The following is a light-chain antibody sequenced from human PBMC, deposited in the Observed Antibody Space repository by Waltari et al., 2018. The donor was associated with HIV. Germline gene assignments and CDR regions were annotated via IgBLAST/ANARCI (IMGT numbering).Light chain of an antibody. CDR3: SSYTSSSTVV. Sequence: QSALTQPASVSGSPGQSITISCTGTNSDVGGYNYVSWYQQYQGKAPKLMIYDVSKPPSGVSNRFSASKSGNTASLTISGLQAEDEADYYCSSYTSSSTVVFGGGTKLTVL. CDR2: DVS. CDR1: NSDVGGYNY. V-gene: IGLV2-14*01. J-gene: IGLJ2*01.